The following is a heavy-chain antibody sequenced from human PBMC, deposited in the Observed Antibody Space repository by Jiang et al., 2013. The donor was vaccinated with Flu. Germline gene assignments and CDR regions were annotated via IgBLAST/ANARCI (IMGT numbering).Heavy chain of an antibody. CDR2: INHSGSX. D-gene: IGHD6-13*01. J-gene: IGHJ4*02. Sequence: LEWIGEINHSGSXNYNPSLKSRVTISVDTSKNQFSLKLSSVTAADTAVYYCAKISSSWYRGSWNGGVDYWGQGTLVTVSS. CDR3: AKISSSWYRGSWNGGVDY. V-gene: IGHV4-34*01.